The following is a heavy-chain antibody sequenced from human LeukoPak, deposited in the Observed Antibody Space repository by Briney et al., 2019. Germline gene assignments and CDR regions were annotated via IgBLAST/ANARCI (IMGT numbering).Heavy chain of an antibody. CDR1: GGSISSGGYS. Sequence: SQTLSLTWAVSGGSISSGGYSWSWIRQPPGKGLEWIGYIYHSGSTYYNPSLKSRVTISVDRSKNQFSLKLSSVTAADTAVYYCASQPWSYAFDIWGQGTMVTVSS. CDR3: ASQPWSYAFDI. J-gene: IGHJ3*02. V-gene: IGHV4-30-2*01. CDR2: IYHSGST.